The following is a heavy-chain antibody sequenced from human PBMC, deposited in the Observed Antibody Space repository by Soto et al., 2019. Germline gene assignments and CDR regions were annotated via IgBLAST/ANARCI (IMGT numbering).Heavy chain of an antibody. D-gene: IGHD2-8*01. CDR2: IKEDGSDR. Sequence: GGSLRLSCAASGFTFSSYWMHWVRQAPGKGLEWVASIKEDGSDRYYVDSVKGRFTISRDNAKNSLYLQMNTLRAEDTAVYYCARLGYCTSSHCLIRALDIWGQGTMVTVSS. CDR3: ARLGYCTSSHCLIRALDI. V-gene: IGHV3-7*01. CDR1: GFTFSSYW. J-gene: IGHJ3*02.